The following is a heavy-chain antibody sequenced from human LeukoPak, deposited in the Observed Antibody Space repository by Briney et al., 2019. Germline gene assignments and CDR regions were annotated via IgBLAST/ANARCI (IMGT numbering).Heavy chain of an antibody. D-gene: IGHD4-23*01. CDR2: IYHSGST. V-gene: IGHV4-4*02. CDR1: GGSISSSNW. CDR3: ARAARWVGYMDV. Sequence: TSGTLSLTCAVSGGSISSSNWWSWVRQPPGKGLEWIGEIYHSGSTNYNPSLKSRVTISVDTSKNQFSLKLSSVTAADTAVYYCARAARWVGYMDVWGKGTTVTISS. J-gene: IGHJ6*03.